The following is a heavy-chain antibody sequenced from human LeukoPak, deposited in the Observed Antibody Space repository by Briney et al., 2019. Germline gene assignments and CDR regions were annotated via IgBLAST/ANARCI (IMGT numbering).Heavy chain of an antibody. Sequence: SETLSLTCTVSGGSISSYYWSWIRQPPGKGLEWIGYIYYSGSTNYNPSLKSRVTISVDTSKNPFSLKLSSVTAADTAVYYCAKTIIDSSGYLEAFDIWGQGTMVTVSS. CDR2: IYYSGST. CDR3: AKTIIDSSGYLEAFDI. D-gene: IGHD3-22*01. CDR1: GGSISSYY. J-gene: IGHJ3*02. V-gene: IGHV4-59*08.